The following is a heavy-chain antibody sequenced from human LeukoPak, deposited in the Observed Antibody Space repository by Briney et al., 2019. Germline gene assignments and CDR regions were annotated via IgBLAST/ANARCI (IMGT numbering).Heavy chain of an antibody. J-gene: IGHJ4*02. CDR1: GFTFSSYG. D-gene: IGHD3-3*01. V-gene: IGHV3-23*01. CDR3: AKPGFRYFDY. Sequence: GGTLRLSCAASGFTFSSYGMSWVRQAPGKGLEWVSAISGSGGSTYYADSVKGRFTISRDNSKNTLYLQMNSLRAEDTAVYYCAKPGFRYFDYWGQGTLVTVSS. CDR2: ISGSGGST.